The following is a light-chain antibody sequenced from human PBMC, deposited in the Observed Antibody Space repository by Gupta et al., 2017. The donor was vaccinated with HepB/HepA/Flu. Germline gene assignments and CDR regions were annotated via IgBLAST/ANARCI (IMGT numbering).Light chain of an antibody. J-gene: IGLJ2*01. CDR3: GTWDSSLSAVV. Sequence: QSVLPQPPSVSAAPGQKVTISCSGSSSNIGNNYVSWYQQLPGTAPKLLIYENNKRPSGIPERFSGSKSGTSATLGITGLQTGDEADYYCGTWDSSLSAVVFGGGTKLTVL. CDR2: ENN. CDR1: SSNIGNNY. V-gene: IGLV1-51*02.